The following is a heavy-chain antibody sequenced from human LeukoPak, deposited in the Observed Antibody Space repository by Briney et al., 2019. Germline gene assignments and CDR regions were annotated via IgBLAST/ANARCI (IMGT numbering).Heavy chain of an antibody. CDR1: GYTFTSYD. V-gene: IGHV1-2*02. J-gene: IGHJ4*02. D-gene: IGHD4-23*01. CDR3: ARDLTLYGGNSLD. CDR2: INPNSGGT. Sequence: ASVKVSCKASGYTFTSYDINWVRQAPGQGLEWMGWINPNSGGTNYAQKFQGRVTMTRDTSISTAYMELSRLRSDDTAVYYCARDLTLYGGNSLDWGQGTLVTVSS.